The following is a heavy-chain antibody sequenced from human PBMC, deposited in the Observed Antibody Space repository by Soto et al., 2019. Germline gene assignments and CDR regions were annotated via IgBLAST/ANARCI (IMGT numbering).Heavy chain of an antibody. CDR3: ARGSYSNYVFGMDV. D-gene: IGHD4-4*01. Sequence: GGSLRLSCAASVFTFSSYAMHWVRQAPGKGLEWVAGMSYDGSNKYYADSVKGRFTISRDNPKNTVYVQLNSLRAEDTAVYYCARGSYSNYVFGMDVWGQGTTVTVSS. CDR2: MSYDGSNK. J-gene: IGHJ6*02. CDR1: VFTFSSYA. V-gene: IGHV3-30-3*01.